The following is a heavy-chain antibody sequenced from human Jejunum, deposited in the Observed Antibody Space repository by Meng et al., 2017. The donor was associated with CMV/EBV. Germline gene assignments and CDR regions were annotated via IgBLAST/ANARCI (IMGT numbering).Heavy chain of an antibody. CDR2: IHPNSGTT. CDR3: ARGPLYCSTTSCYSNWFAP. J-gene: IGHJ5*02. D-gene: IGHD2-2*01. CDR1: YY. V-gene: IGHV1-2*02. Sequence: YYIHWVRQAPGPGLEWMGWIHPNSGTTEYSQKFQGRVTLTLHTSINTAYIELSSLRSDATAVYYCARGPLYCSTTSCYSNWFAPWGQGTLVTVSS.